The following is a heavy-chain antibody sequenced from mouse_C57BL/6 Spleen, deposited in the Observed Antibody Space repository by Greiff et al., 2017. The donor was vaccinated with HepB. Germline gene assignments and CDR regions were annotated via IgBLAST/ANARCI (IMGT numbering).Heavy chain of an antibody. J-gene: IGHJ2*01. CDR3: ARDTYGSSFLDY. Sequence: EVHLVESGGGLVKPGGSLKLSCAASGFTFSSYAMSWVRQTPEKRLEWVATISDGGSYTYYPDNVKGRFTISRDNAKNNLYLQMSHLKSEDTAMYYCARDTYGSSFLDYWGQGTTLTVSS. V-gene: IGHV5-4*01. CDR2: ISDGGSYT. D-gene: IGHD1-1*01. CDR1: GFTFSSYA.